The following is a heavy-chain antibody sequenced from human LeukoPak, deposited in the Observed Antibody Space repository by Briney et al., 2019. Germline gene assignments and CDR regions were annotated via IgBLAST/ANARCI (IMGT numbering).Heavy chain of an antibody. CDR1: GGSINSSNYY. V-gene: IGHV4-39*07. CDR3: ARETGYGSGSYYLSYFDY. D-gene: IGHD3-10*01. J-gene: IGHJ4*02. CDR2: IYYSGIT. Sequence: PSETLSLTCTVSGGSINSSNYYWGWIRQPPGKGLEWIGNIYYSGITYYNPSLESRVTISVDTSKSQFSLRLSPVNAADTAVYYCARETGYGSGSYYLSYFDYWGQGTLVTVSS.